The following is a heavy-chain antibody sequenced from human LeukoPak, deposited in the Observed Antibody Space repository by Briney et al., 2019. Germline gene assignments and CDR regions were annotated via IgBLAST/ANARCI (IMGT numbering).Heavy chain of an antibody. CDR1: GFSLSGYW. J-gene: IGHJ4*02. V-gene: IGHV3-7*01. CDR2: IGKDGSWI. CDR3: ARDLDFYATDY. D-gene: IGHD2/OR15-2a*01. Sequence: GGSLRLSCTASGFSLSGYWMSWVRQAPGQGLEWVANIGKDGSWIHYADSVKGRFTISRDNAKNSLSLQMNSLRADDTAMYYCARDLDFYATDYWGQGTLVTVSS.